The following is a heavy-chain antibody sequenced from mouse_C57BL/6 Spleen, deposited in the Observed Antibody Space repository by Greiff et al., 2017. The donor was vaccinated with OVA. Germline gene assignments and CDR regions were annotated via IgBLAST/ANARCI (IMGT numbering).Heavy chain of an antibody. Sequence: QVQLQQPGAELVMPGASVKLSCKASGYTFTSYWMHWVKQRPGQGLEWIGEIDPSDSYTNYNQKFKGKSTLTVDKSSSTAYMQLSSLTSEDSAVYYCARGDGKADYWGQGTTLTVFS. CDR3: ARGDGKADY. CDR1: GYTFTSYW. D-gene: IGHD2-1*01. CDR2: IDPSDSYT. V-gene: IGHV1-69*01. J-gene: IGHJ2*01.